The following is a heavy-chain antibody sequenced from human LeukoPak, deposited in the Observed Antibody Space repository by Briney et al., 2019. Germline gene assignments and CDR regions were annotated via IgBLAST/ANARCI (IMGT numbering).Heavy chain of an antibody. CDR1: GFTFSSYW. J-gene: IGHJ6*02. CDR3: ATPREAGQVGYFYGMNV. Sequence: GGSLRVSCTASGFTFSSYWMSWVRQAPGKGLEWLANIKRDGSEQYYVDSVKGRFTISRDNAKNSLYLQMSSLRAEDTAVYYCATPREAGQVGYFYGMNVWGQGTTVTVSS. D-gene: IGHD2-21*01. CDR2: IKRDGSEQ. V-gene: IGHV3-7*01.